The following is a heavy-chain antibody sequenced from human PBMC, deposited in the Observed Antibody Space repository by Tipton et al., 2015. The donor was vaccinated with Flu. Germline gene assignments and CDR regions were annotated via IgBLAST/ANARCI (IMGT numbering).Heavy chain of an antibody. CDR1: GYSISSGFY. D-gene: IGHD5-24*01. CDR2: IYHSGST. Sequence: TLSLTCTVSGYSISSGFYWGWIRQPPGKELEWIGNIYHSGSTFYNPSLKSRVTISVDTPKNQFSLKLSSVTAADTAAYYCARGDGYNFDYWGQGTLVTVSS. V-gene: IGHV4-38-2*02. CDR3: ARGDGYNFDY. J-gene: IGHJ4*02.